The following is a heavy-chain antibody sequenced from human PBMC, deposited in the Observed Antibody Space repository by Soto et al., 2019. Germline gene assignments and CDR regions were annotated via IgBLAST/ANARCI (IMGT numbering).Heavy chain of an antibody. J-gene: IGHJ3*02. CDR3: XXGWVTTFXXDI. CDR2: IYSGGST. CDR1: GFTVSSNY. Sequence: EVXXVESGGGLVXXGGSLXLSCAASGFTVSSNYMSWVRQAPGKGLEWVSVIYSGGSTYYAXSVKGXXXXXXXXXXXXXXXXXXXXXXXXTAVYXCXXGWVTTFXXDIWGQGXMVT. V-gene: IGHV3-53*04. D-gene: IGHD4-17*01.